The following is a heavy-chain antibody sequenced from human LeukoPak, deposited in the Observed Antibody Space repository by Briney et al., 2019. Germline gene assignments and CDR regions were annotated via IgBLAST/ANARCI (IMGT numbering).Heavy chain of an antibody. Sequence: GASVKVSCKASGGTFSSYAISWVRQAPGQGLEWMGGIIPIFGTANYAQKFQGRVTITTDESTSTAYMELSSLRSEDTAVYYCARYPPVAGHDAFDIWGQGTMVTVSS. D-gene: IGHD6-19*01. V-gene: IGHV1-69*05. CDR1: GGTFSSYA. J-gene: IGHJ3*02. CDR3: ARYPPVAGHDAFDI. CDR2: IIPIFGTA.